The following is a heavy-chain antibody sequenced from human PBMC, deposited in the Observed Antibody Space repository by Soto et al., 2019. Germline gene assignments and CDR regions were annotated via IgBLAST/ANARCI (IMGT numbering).Heavy chain of an antibody. CDR1: SDSFRINNYY. CDR3: ARGRDSSSWYVSVSHYYYGMDV. CDR2: MYSVGSS. D-gene: IGHD6-13*01. V-gene: IGHV4-39*07. Sequence: SETLSLTCSISSDSFRINNYYWGWFRQPPGKGLEGIGSMYSVGSSYYNPSLKSRVTISVDTSKNQFSLKLSSVTAADTAVYYCARGRDSSSWYVSVSHYYYGMDVWGQGTTVTVSS. J-gene: IGHJ6*02.